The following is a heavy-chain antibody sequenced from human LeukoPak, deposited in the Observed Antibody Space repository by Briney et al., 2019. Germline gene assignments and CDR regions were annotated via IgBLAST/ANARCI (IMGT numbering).Heavy chain of an antibody. CDR1: GFTFSSYG. CDR3: ARGNYHGSGSGDY. Sequence: GRSLRLSCAASGFTFSSYGMHWVRQAPGKGLEWVSVIWYDGSHKFYADSLKGRFTISRDNSKNTLYLQMNSLRADDTAVYYCARGNYHGSGSGDYWGQGTLVTVSS. V-gene: IGHV3-33*01. D-gene: IGHD3-10*01. CDR2: IWYDGSHK. J-gene: IGHJ4*02.